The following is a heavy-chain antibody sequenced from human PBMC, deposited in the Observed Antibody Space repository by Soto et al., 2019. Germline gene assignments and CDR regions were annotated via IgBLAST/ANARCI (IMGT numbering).Heavy chain of an antibody. D-gene: IGHD6-19*01. CDR1: GYTFTGYY. CDR2: INPNSGGT. J-gene: IGHJ4*02. CDR3: AREGWSSGWYVRGDY. Sequence: EASVKVSCKASGYTFTGYYMHWVRQAPGQGLEWMGWINPNSGGTNYAQKFQGRVTMTRDTSISTAYMELSRLRSDDTAVYYCAREGWSSGWYVRGDYWGQGTLVTVSS. V-gene: IGHV1-2*02.